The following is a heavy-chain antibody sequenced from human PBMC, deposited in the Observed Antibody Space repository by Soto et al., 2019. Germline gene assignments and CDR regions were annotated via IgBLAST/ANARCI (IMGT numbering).Heavy chain of an antibody. V-gene: IGHV4-30-2*01. J-gene: IGHJ4*02. CDR2: IYHSGST. CDR1: GGSISSGGYS. Sequence: QLQLQESGAGLVKPSQTLSLTCAVSGGSISSGGYSWSWIRQPPGKGLDWIGYIYHSGSTYYNPTLKSRVIISVDRSKIQLSLKLSSVTAADTAVYYCAIVPDYWGQGTLVTVSS. CDR3: AIVPDY.